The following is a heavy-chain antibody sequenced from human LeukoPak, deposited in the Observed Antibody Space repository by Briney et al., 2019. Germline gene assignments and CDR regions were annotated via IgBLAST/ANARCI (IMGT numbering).Heavy chain of an antibody. V-gene: IGHV1-69*01. Sequence: GASVKVSCKASGGTFSSYAISWVRQAPGQGLEWMGGIIPIFGTANYAQKFQGRVTITADESTSTAYMELSSLRSEDTAVYYCARGPILYDSSGDYYYYGVDVWGQGTTVTVSS. CDR1: GGTFSSYA. J-gene: IGHJ6*02. D-gene: IGHD3-22*01. CDR3: ARGPILYDSSGDYYYYGVDV. CDR2: IIPIFGTA.